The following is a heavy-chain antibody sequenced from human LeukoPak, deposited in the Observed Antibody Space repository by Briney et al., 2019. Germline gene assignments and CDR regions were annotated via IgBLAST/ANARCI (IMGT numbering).Heavy chain of an antibody. V-gene: IGHV4-59*11. CDR2: IAYIGST. Sequence: SETLSLTCTVSGGSFSSHYWSWIRQPQGKGLEWFGYIAYIGSTNYNPSLRSRVTISVDTSKNQFSLKLSSVTAADTAVYYCARDPTTVTKGLDIWGQGTMVTVSS. J-gene: IGHJ3*02. D-gene: IGHD4-17*01. CDR3: ARDPTTVTKGLDI. CDR1: GGSFSSHY.